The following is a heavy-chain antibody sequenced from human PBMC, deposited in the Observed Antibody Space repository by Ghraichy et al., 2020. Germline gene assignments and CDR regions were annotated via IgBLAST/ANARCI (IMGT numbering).Heavy chain of an antibody. D-gene: IGHD6-13*01. V-gene: IGHV3-30*02. CDR3: ANNLYSSSWRHWYFDL. CDR1: GFTFSSYG. J-gene: IGHJ2*01. CDR2: IRYDGSNK. Sequence: GGSLRLSCAASGFTFSSYGMHWVRQAPGKGLEWVAFIRYDGSNKYYADSVKGRFTISRDNSKNTLYLQMNSLRAEDTAVYYCANNLYSSSWRHWYFDLWGRGTLVTVSS.